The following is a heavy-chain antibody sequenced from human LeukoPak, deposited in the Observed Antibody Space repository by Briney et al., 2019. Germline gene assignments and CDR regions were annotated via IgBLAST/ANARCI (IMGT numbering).Heavy chain of an antibody. D-gene: IGHD3-22*01. J-gene: IGHJ4*02. CDR2: INHSGST. CDR3: ARGHAAYYYDSSGYYHPLGNPSDY. V-gene: IGHV4-34*01. CDR1: GGSFSGYY. Sequence: SETLSLTCAVYGGSFSGYYWSWIRQPPGKGLEWIGEINHSGSTNYNPSLKSRVTISVDTSKNQFSLKLSSVTAADTAVYYCARGHAAYYYDSSGYYHPLGNPSDYWGQGTLVTVSS.